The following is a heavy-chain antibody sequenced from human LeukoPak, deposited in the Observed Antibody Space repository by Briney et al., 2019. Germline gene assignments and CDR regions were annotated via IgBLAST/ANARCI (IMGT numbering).Heavy chain of an antibody. CDR3: ASGQQLGY. Sequence: GVLRLSCAASGFIFSTYWMSWVRQAPGKGLEWVDNINQDGSEEFYVDSVKGRFTISRDNAKKSLYLQMNSLRAEDTAVYYCASGQQLGYWGQGTLVTVSS. CDR2: INQDGSEE. J-gene: IGHJ4*02. V-gene: IGHV3-7*03. CDR1: GFIFSTYW. D-gene: IGHD6-13*01.